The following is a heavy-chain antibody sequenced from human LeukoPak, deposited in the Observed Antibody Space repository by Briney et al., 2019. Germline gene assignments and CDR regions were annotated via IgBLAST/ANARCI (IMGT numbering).Heavy chain of an antibody. Sequence: GGSLRLSCAASGFTFSSYEMNWVRQAPGKGLEWVSYISSSGSTIYYVDSVKGRFTISRDNAKNSLYLQMNSLRAEDTAVYYCARVYYYYGMDVWGKGTTVTVSS. CDR3: ARVYYYYGMDV. V-gene: IGHV3-48*03. CDR1: GFTFSSYE. CDR2: ISSSGSTI. J-gene: IGHJ6*04.